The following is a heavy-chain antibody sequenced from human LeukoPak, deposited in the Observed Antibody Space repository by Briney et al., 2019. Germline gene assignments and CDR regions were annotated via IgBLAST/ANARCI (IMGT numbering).Heavy chain of an antibody. CDR2: IYYHRSN. CDR1: GGSISFGVDY. CDR3: TRDGVSRGRWFDP. V-gene: IGHV4-30-4*02. Sequence: SDPLSHACTVSGGSISFGVDYWRSIRQPPAEGLEWFGYIYYHRSNSLTPYLNSRVSISVDTSKNQFSLKLSSVTAADTAVYYCTRDGVSRGRWFDPWGQGTLVTVSS. J-gene: IGHJ5*02. D-gene: IGHD3-16*01.